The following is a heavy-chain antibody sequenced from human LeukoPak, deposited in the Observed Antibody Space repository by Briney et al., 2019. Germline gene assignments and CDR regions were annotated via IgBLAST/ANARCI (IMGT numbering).Heavy chain of an antibody. V-gene: IGHV1-69*04. Sequence: SVKVSCKASGGTFSSYAISWVRQAPGQGLEWMGRIIPILGIANYAQKFQGRVTITADKSTSTAYMELSSLRSEDTAVYYCARAAAPYYYYGMDVWGQGTTVTVSS. CDR1: GGTFSSYA. CDR3: ARAAAPYYYYGMDV. CDR2: IIPILGIA. D-gene: IGHD2-15*01. J-gene: IGHJ6*02.